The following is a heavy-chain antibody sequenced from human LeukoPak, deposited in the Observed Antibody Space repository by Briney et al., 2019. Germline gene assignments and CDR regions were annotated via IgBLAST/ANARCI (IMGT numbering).Heavy chain of an antibody. D-gene: IGHD4-11*01. J-gene: IGHJ4*02. CDR1: GFTFGDYA. Sequence: GGSLRLSCTASGFTFGDYAMNWVRQAPGKGLEWVSSITSSSNYIYYADSVKGRFTISRDNAKNSLYLQMNSLRAEDTAVYYCARLGNYDSNFDYWGQGTLVTVSS. CDR2: ITSSSNYI. V-gene: IGHV3-21*01. CDR3: ARLGNYDSNFDY.